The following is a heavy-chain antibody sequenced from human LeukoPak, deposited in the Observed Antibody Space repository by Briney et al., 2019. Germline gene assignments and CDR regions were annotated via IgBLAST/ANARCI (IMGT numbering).Heavy chain of an antibody. J-gene: IGHJ4*02. D-gene: IGHD2-15*01. V-gene: IGHV3-21*01. Sequence: GGSLRLSCAASGFTFSSYSMNWVRQAPGKGLEWVSSISSSSSYIYYADSVKGRFTISRDNAKNSLYLQMNSLRAEDTAVYYWARRGYCSGGSCYYFDYWGQGTLVTVSS. CDR2: ISSSSSYI. CDR1: GFTFSSYS. CDR3: ARRGYCSGGSCYYFDY.